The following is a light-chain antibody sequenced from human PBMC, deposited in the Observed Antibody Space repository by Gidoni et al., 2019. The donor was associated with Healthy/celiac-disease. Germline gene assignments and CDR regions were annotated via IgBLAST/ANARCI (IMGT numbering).Light chain of an antibody. J-gene: IGKJ1*01. V-gene: IGKV3-11*01. CDR2: DAS. CDR3: QLRSNWPT. Sequence: DIVLTQSPATLSLSPGERATLSCRASQSVSSYLAWYQQKPGQAPRLLIHDASNRATGIPARFSGSGSGTDFTPTISSLEPEDFAVYYCQLRSNWPTFXXXTKVEIK. CDR1: QSVSSY.